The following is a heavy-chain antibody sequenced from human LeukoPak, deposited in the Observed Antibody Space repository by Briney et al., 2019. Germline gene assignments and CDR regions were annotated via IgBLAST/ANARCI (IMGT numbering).Heavy chain of an antibody. V-gene: IGHV1-2*02. CDR3: ARLTYYDFWSGYNYASDI. J-gene: IGHJ3*02. CDR1: GGTFSSYA. CDR2: INPSSGGT. Sequence: GASVKVSCKASGGTFSSYAISWVRQAPGQGLEWMGWINPSSGGTNYAQKFQGRVTMTRDTSISTAYMELSRLRSDDTAVYSCARLTYYDFWSGYNYASDIWGQGTMVTVSS. D-gene: IGHD3-3*01.